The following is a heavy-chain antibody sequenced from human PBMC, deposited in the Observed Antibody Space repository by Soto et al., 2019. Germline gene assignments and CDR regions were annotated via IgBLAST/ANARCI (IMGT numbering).Heavy chain of an antibody. D-gene: IGHD3-22*01. J-gene: IGHJ6*02. CDR2: IWYDGSNK. CDR1: GFTFSSYG. V-gene: IGHV3-33*01. Sequence: QVQLVESGGGVVQPGRSLRLSCAASGFTFSSYGMHWVRQAPGKGLEWVAVIWYDGSNKYYADSVKGRFTISRDNSKNTLYLQMNSLRAEDTAVYYCARDKGGPDSSGYRHSDGMDVWGQGTTVTVSS. CDR3: ARDKGGPDSSGYRHSDGMDV.